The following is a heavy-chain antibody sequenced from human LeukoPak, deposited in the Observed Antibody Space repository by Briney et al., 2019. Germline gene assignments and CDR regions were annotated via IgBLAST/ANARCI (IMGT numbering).Heavy chain of an antibody. J-gene: IGHJ4*02. Sequence: TGGSPRLSCAASGFTFSSYAMSWVRQAPGKGLEWVSAISGSGGSTYYADSVKGRFTISRDNSKNTLYLQMNSLRAEDTAVYYCAKDTYGSGSYFYWGQGTLVTVSS. CDR3: AKDTYGSGSYFY. CDR2: ISGSGGST. CDR1: GFTFSSYA. V-gene: IGHV3-23*01. D-gene: IGHD3-10*01.